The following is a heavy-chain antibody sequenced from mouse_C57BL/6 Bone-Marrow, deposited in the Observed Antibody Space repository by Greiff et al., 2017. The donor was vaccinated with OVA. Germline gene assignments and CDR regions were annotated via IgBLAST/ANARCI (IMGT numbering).Heavy chain of an antibody. CDR1: GLTLPSYG. J-gene: IGHJ4*01. CDR2: IWSGGST. CDR3: ARKRDGYYGYAMDY. Sequence: VQLQQSGPGLVKPSQQQSITYTVSGLTLPSYGVQWVRRSPGKGLEWLGVIWSGGSTAYNAAFISRLSISKANSKSQVFYKMNSLQADDAAIDYCARKRDGYYGYAMDYWGQGTSVTVAS. D-gene: IGHD2-3*01. V-gene: IGHV2-2*01.